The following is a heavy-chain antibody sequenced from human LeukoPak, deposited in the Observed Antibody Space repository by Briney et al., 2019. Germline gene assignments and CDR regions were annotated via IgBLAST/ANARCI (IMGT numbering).Heavy chain of an antibody. V-gene: IGHV3-30*02. Sequence: GGSLRLSCAASGFTFSSYGMHWVRQAPGKGLEWVAFIRYDGSNKYYADSVKGRFTISRDNSKSTLYLQMNSLGTEDTAVYYCAREMGDYQLLKNFDYWGQGTLVTVSS. CDR1: GFTFSSYG. J-gene: IGHJ4*02. CDR3: AREMGDYQLLKNFDY. D-gene: IGHD2-2*01. CDR2: IRYDGSNK.